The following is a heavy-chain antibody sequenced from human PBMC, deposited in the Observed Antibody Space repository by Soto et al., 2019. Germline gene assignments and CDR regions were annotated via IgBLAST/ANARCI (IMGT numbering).Heavy chain of an antibody. J-gene: IGHJ6*02. CDR1: GFTFSSYA. CDR2: ISYDGSNK. CDR3: ARDFETGAMKFLAGGMDV. D-gene: IGHD1-1*01. V-gene: IGHV3-30-3*01. Sequence: QVQLVESGGGVVQPGRSLRLSCAASGFTFSSYAMHWVRQAPGKGLEWVAGISYDGSNKYYADSVKGRFTISRDNSKNPLYLQMNSLRAEDTAVYYCARDFETGAMKFLAGGMDVWGQGTTVTVSS.